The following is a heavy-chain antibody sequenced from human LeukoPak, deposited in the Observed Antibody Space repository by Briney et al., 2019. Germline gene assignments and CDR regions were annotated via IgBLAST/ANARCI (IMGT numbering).Heavy chain of an antibody. CDR1: GFTFNTHW. CDR3: MPGSGY. V-gene: IGHV3-7*01. J-gene: IGHJ4*02. Sequence: PGGSLSLSCTASGFTFNTHWWNWVRQAPGKGLEWVANTNPDGSEKYYVDSVKGRFSISRDNANNLLYLQMSSLRAEDTAVYYCMPGSGYWGQGTLVTVSS. CDR2: TNPDGSEK. D-gene: IGHD2-15*01.